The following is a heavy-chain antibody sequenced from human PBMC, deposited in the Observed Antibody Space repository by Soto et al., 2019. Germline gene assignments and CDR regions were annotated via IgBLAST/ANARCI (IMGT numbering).Heavy chain of an antibody. CDR2: ISYNGRNI. J-gene: IGHJ4*02. D-gene: IGHD3-16*01. CDR1: GFTFKVYA. CDR3: ARGDWLGGISPFDL. Sequence: GGSLRLSCAASGFTFKVYAMHWVRQAPGKGLEWVAVISYNGRNINLADSVRGRFAISRDNSRYTVDLQMDSLKSEDTAIYYCARGDWLGGISPFDLWGQGTPVTVSS. V-gene: IGHV3-30*09.